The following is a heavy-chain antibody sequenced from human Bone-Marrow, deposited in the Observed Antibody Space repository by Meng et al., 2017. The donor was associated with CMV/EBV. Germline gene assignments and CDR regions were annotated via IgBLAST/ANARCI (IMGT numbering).Heavy chain of an antibody. CDR3: ARDRERLGGASGFFDP. V-gene: IGHV3-30-3*01. CDR1: GFTLSAYS. D-gene: IGHD2-21*01. Sequence: GESLKISCAASGFTLSAYSMHWVRQAPGKGLEWVTVISIDGGTKYYADSVKGRFTISKDTSKNTVYLQMNSLRIEDTAVYLCARDRERLGGASGFFDPWGEATLATFSS. J-gene: IGHJ5*02. CDR2: ISIDGGTK.